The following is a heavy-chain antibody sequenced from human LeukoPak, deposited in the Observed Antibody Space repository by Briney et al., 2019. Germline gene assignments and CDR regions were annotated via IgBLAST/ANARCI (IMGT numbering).Heavy chain of an antibody. Sequence: ASVKVSCKASGYAFSAYYMHWVRQAPGQGLEWMGWLNPQTGDTHFAQTFQRRVTFTRDTSISRAYMAMSRLRSDDTAVFYCARGSRYHDWLSPLDSWGQGTLVTVSS. D-gene: IGHD3-9*01. V-gene: IGHV1-2*02. J-gene: IGHJ4*02. CDR2: LNPQTGDT. CDR1: GYAFSAYY. CDR3: ARGSRYHDWLSPLDS.